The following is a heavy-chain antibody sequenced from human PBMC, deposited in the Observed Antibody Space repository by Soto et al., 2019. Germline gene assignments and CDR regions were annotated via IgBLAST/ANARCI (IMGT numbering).Heavy chain of an antibody. Sequence: PGGSLRLSCVASGFTFNRYGMHWVRQAPGKGLEGVAEISFDGTAKYYAESVKGRFTVSRDNGNNTLHLEMNSLGAKDTAVYFCAADRRTRYDPWSQGTLDTGSA. CDR1: GFTFNRYG. J-gene: IGHJ5*02. CDR2: ISFDGTAK. D-gene: IGHD1-7*01. CDR3: AADRRTRYDP. V-gene: IGHV3-30*03.